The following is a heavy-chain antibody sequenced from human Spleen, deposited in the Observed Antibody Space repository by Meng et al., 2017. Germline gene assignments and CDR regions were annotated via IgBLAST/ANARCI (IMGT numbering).Heavy chain of an antibody. V-gene: IGHV3-30*04. J-gene: IGHJ6*01. Sequence: GESLKISCAASGFTFSSYAMHWVRQAPGKGLEWVAVISYDGSNKYYADSVKGRFTISRDNSKNTLYLQMNSLRAEDTAVYYCARDGLSSGWPYYYYYGMDVWGQGNTVTVCS. CDR1: GFTFSSYA. D-gene: IGHD6-19*01. CDR2: ISYDGSNK. CDR3: ARDGLSSGWPYYYYYGMDV.